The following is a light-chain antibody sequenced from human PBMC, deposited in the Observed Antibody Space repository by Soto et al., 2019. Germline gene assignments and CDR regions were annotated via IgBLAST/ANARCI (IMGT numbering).Light chain of an antibody. Sequence: QPVLTQSPSASASLGAAVKLTCTMSSGHSSYAIAWHQQQPEKGPRFLMRVNSDGSHTRGDGIPDRFSGSSSGAERYLTISSLQSEDEADYYCQTWGADVPYVFGTGTKVPVL. CDR3: QTWGADVPYV. V-gene: IGLV4-69*01. CDR2: VNSDGSH. J-gene: IGLJ1*01. CDR1: SGHSSYA.